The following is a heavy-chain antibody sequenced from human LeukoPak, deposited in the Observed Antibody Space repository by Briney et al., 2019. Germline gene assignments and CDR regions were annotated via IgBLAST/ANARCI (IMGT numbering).Heavy chain of an antibody. CDR2: INPNSGGT. CDR3: ARDGAGVRSLNYYMDV. Sequence: ASVKVSCKASGYTFTSYYMHWVRQAPGQGLEWMGWINPNSGGTNYAQKFQGRVTTTRDTSISTAYMELSRLRSDDTAVYYCARDGAGVRSLNYYMDVWGKGTTVTVSS. J-gene: IGHJ6*03. D-gene: IGHD1-26*01. V-gene: IGHV1-2*02. CDR1: GYTFTSYY.